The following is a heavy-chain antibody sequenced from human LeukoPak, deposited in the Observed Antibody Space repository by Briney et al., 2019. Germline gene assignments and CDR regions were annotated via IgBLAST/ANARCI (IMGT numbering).Heavy chain of an antibody. J-gene: IGHJ4*02. CDR3: AKEMAPYCGGDCYPFDY. Sequence: ASVKVSCKASGYTFTDYYMHWVRQAPGQGLEWMGWINPNNGGTNYAQKFQGRVTMTRDTSISKPYLELRSLRSDDTAVYYCAKEMAPYCGGDCYPFDYWGQGTLVTVSS. V-gene: IGHV1-2*02. D-gene: IGHD2-21*02. CDR2: INPNNGGT. CDR1: GYTFTDYY.